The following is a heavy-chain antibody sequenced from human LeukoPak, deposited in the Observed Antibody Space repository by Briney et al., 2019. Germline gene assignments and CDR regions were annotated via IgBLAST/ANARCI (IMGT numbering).Heavy chain of an antibody. D-gene: IGHD2-15*01. J-gene: IGHJ5*02. V-gene: IGHV4-34*01. CDR3: ARRPAATRTNWFDP. CDR2: INHSGGT. CDR1: GGSFSGYY. Sequence: PSETLSLTCAVYGGSFSGYYWSWIRQPPGKGLEWIGEINHSGGTNYNPSLKSRVTISVDTSKNQFSLKLSSVTAADTAVYYCARRPAATRTNWFDPWGQGTLVTVSS.